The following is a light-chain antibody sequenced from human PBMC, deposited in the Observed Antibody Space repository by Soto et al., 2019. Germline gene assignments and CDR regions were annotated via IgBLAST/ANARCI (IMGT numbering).Light chain of an antibody. CDR3: QQPSTPRPIT. Sequence: EIVLRQCSLTLSLSGGERASXSCRSSQSVSTYLAWYLFKPGQSPMLLIYDASIISSGVPASFSRRRSGTDFNLTISSIEPEYFSLYYCQQPSTPRPITFGQGTTLEIK. CDR1: QSVSTY. V-gene: IGKV3-11*01. CDR2: DAS. J-gene: IGKJ5*01.